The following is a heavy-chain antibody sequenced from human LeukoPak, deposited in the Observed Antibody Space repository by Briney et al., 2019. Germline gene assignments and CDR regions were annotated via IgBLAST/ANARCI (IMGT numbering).Heavy chain of an antibody. Sequence: GGSLRLSCAASGFTFSSYAMSSVRQAPGKGLEWLSAISGSGGRTYYADSVKGRFTISRDNSKNTLYLQMNSLRAEDTAVYYCASNYYGSGSYPDLFDYWGQGTLVTVSS. J-gene: IGHJ4*02. CDR3: ASNYYGSGSYPDLFDY. V-gene: IGHV3-23*01. D-gene: IGHD3-10*01. CDR1: GFTFSSYA. CDR2: ISGSGGRT.